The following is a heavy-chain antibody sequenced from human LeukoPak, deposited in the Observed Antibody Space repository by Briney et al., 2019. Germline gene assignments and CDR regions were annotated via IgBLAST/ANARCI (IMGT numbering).Heavy chain of an antibody. CDR2: IGTAGDT. D-gene: IGHD3-3*01. J-gene: IGHJ4*02. V-gene: IGHV3-13*01. Sequence: GGSLRLSCAASGFTFSSYDMHWVRQATGKGLEWVSAIGTAGDTYYPGSVKGRFTISRENAKNSLYLQMNSLRAGDTAVYYCARVSMSGYYLDYWGQGTLVTVSS. CDR3: ARVSMSGYYLDY. CDR1: GFTFSSYD.